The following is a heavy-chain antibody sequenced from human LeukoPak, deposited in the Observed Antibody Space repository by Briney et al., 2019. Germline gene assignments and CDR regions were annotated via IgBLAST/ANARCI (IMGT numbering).Heavy chain of an antibody. Sequence: SVTVSFTASAATFTSYAISWVRQAPGQGLEWMGGIIPIFGTANYAQKFQGRVTITADESTSTAYMDLSSLRSEDTAVYYCASLNTAMVYWYFDLWGRGTLVTVSS. CDR1: AATFTSYA. V-gene: IGHV1-69*13. CDR2: IIPIFGTA. D-gene: IGHD5-18*01. J-gene: IGHJ2*01. CDR3: ASLNTAMVYWYFDL.